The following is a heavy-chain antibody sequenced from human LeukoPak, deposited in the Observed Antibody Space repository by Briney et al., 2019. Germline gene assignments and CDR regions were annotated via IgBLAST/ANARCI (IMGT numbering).Heavy chain of an antibody. CDR2: IKEDRSEK. Sequence: GGSLRLSCAASGFSFSSYWMNWVRQAPGKGLEWVANIKEDRSEKYHVDSVKVRFTISRDNAKNSLYLQMNSLRVEDTAVYYCARGRSGYFDYWGQGTLVTVSS. J-gene: IGHJ4*02. CDR3: ARGRSGYFDY. V-gene: IGHV3-7*05. D-gene: IGHD6-19*01. CDR1: GFSFSSYW.